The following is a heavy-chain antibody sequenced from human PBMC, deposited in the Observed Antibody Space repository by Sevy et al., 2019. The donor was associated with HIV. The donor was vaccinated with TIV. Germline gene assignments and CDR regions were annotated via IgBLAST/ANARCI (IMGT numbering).Heavy chain of an antibody. D-gene: IGHD2-8*01. Sequence: GGSLRLSCAASGSAFSIYSMSWVRQAPGKGLEWVSTLSFGCGKINYADSVKGRFSISRDNSKSSVYLQMNNMRVEDTAVYYCAREGCTKPHDYWGQGTLVTVSS. CDR2: LSFGCGKI. V-gene: IGHV3-23*01. CDR1: GSAFSIYS. CDR3: AREGCTKPHDY. J-gene: IGHJ4*02.